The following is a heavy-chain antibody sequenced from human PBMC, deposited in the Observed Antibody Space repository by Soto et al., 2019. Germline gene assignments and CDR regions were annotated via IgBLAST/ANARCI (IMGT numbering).Heavy chain of an antibody. CDR3: ARTVARYYYYMDV. V-gene: IGHV4-59*08. J-gene: IGHJ6*03. CDR1: GGSISSYY. D-gene: IGHD4-17*01. CDR2: IYYSGST. Sequence: SETLSLTCTVSGGSISSYYWSWIRQPPGKGLEWIGYIYYSGSTNYNPSLKSRVTISVDTSKNQFSLKLSSVTAADTAVYYCARTVARYYYYMDVWGKGTTVTVSS.